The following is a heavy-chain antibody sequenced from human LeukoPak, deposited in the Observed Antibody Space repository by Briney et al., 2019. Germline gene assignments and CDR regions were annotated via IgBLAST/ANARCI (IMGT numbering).Heavy chain of an antibody. CDR3: AKEIITGDDYGDFSNYGMDV. CDR2: ISYEGSNK. Sequence: GGSLRLSCAASGFTFSSYGMHWVRQAPGKGLEWVAVISYEGSNKKYTDSVKGRFTISRDNSKNTLYLQMNSLRAEDTAVYYCAKEIITGDDYGDFSNYGMDVWGQGITVTVSS. J-gene: IGHJ6*02. V-gene: IGHV3-30*18. CDR1: GFTFSSYG. D-gene: IGHD4-17*01.